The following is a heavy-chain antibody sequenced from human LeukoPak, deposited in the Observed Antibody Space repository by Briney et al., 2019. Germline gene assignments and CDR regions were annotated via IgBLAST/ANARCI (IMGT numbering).Heavy chain of an antibody. D-gene: IGHD6-19*01. J-gene: IGHJ4*02. CDR3: AKAGRYSSGWYDY. CDR1: GFIFSSYG. Sequence: PGGSLRLSCAASGFIFSSYGMHWVRQAPGKGLEWVAVIWYDGSNKYYADSVKGRFTISRDNSKNTLYLQMNSLRAEDTAVYYCAKAGRYSSGWYDYWGQGTLVTVSS. V-gene: IGHV3-33*06. CDR2: IWYDGSNK.